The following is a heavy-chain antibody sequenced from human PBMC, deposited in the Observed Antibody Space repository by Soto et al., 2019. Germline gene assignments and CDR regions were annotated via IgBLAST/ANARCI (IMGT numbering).Heavy chain of an antibody. V-gene: IGHV3-23*01. Sequence: GGSLRLSCAASGFTFSSYAMSWVRQAPGKGLEWVSAISGSGGSTYYADSVKGRFTISRDNSKNTLYLQMNSLRAEDTAVYYCANLGDGSGSYYNSETYYYYMDVWGKGTTVTVSS. CDR3: ANLGDGSGSYYNSETYYYYMDV. J-gene: IGHJ6*03. D-gene: IGHD3-10*01. CDR2: ISGSGGST. CDR1: GFTFSSYA.